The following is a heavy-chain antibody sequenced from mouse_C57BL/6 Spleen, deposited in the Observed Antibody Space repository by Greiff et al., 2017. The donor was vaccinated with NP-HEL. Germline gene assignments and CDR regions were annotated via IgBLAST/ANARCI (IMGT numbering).Heavy chain of an antibody. J-gene: IGHJ1*03. D-gene: IGHD1-1*01. CDR2: ISDGGSYT. CDR1: GFTFSSYA. Sequence: EVKLEESGGGLVKPGGSLKLSCAASGFTFSSYAMSWVRQTPEKRLEWVATISDGGSYTYYPDNVKGRFTISRDNAKNNLYLQMSHLKSEDTAMYYCARDYGSSLHWYFDVWGTGTTVTVSS. CDR3: ARDYGSSLHWYFDV. V-gene: IGHV5-4*01.